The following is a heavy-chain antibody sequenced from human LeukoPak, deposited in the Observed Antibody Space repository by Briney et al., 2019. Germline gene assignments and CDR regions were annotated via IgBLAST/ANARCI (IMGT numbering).Heavy chain of an antibody. D-gene: IGHD3-9*01. CDR1: GFTFSSYS. J-gene: IGHJ4*02. V-gene: IGHV3-21*01. Sequence: GGSLRLSCAASGFTFSSYSINWVRQAPGKGLEWVSSISNSSSYIYYADSVKGRFTIFRDNAKNSLYLQMNSLRAEDTAVYYCAALTGYYNVAVDYWGQGTLVTVSS. CDR3: AALTGYYNVAVDY. CDR2: ISNSSSYI.